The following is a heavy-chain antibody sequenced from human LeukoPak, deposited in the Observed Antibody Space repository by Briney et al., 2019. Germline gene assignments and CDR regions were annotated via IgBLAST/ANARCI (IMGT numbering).Heavy chain of an antibody. CDR1: GYTFTTYY. J-gene: IGHJ4*02. CDR2: INPSGGST. D-gene: IGHD2-2*01. V-gene: IGHV1-46*01. Sequence: VASVKVSCKASGYTFTTYYMHWVRQAPGQGLEWMGIINPSGGSTSYAQNFQGRVTITRDTSTSTVYMELRSLRSEDTAVYYCARGFQVPAALPSHFDYWGQGTLVTVSS. CDR3: ARGFQVPAALPSHFDY.